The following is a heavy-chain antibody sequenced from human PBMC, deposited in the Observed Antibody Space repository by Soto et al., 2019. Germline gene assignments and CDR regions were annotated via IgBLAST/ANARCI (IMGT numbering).Heavy chain of an antibody. CDR1: GGSISSSDFY. CDR2: MYYSGTT. V-gene: IGHV4-39*01. D-gene: IGHD6-25*01. J-gene: IGHJ5*02. CDR3: AVVDSNGSWFNP. Sequence: SETLSLTCTVSGGSISSSDFYWGWLRQTPGKGLEFIGSMYYSGTTYYNPSLKSRVTISVDTSKNQFTLKLISVTAADTAVYYCAVVDSNGSWFNPWGEGALVTVST.